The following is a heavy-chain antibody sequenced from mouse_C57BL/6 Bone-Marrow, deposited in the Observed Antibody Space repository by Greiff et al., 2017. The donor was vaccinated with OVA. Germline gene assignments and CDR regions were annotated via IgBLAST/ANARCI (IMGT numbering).Heavy chain of an antibody. CDR2: ISSKSNNYAT. V-gene: IGHV10-1*01. Sequence: EVQLVESGGGLVQPKGSLKLSCAASGFSFNTYAMNWVRQAPGKGLEWVARISSKSNNYATYYADSVKDRFTISRDDSENMLNLQMNNLKTEATAVYYCLRYYGSSFDYWGQGTTLTVSS. J-gene: IGHJ2*01. D-gene: IGHD1-1*01. CDR1: GFSFNTYA. CDR3: LRYYGSSFDY.